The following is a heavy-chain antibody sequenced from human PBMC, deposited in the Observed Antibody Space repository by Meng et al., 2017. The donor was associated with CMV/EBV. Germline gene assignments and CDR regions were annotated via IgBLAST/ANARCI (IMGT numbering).Heavy chain of an antibody. D-gene: IGHD2/OR15-2a*01. CDR2: IYSGGGT. Sequence: GGSLRLSCAASGFTVSSNYMSWVRQAPGKGLEWVSVIYSGGGTYYADSVKGRFTISRDNSKNTLYLQMNSLRAEDTAVYYCARKIVDDAFDIWGKGTMVTVSS. J-gene: IGHJ3*02. CDR1: GFTVSSNY. CDR3: ARKIVDDAFDI. V-gene: IGHV3-66*02.